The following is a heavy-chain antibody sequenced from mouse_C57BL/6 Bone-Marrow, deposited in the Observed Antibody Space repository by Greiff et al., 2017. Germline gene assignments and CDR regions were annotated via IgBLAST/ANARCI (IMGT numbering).Heavy chain of an antibody. Sequence: VQLKQSGPELVKPGASVKISCKASGYSFTGYYMNWVKQSPEKSLEWIGEINPSTGGTTYNQKFKAKATLTVDKSSSTAYMQLKSLTSEDSAVYYCASYYAHWYFDVWGTGTTVTVSS. CDR3: ASYYAHWYFDV. D-gene: IGHD1-1*02. CDR2: INPSTGGT. J-gene: IGHJ1*03. CDR1: GYSFTGYY. V-gene: IGHV1-42*01.